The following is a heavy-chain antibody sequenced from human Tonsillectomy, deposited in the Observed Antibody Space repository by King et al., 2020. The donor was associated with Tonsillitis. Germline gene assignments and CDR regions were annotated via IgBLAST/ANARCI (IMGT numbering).Heavy chain of an antibody. CDR2: IIPIFGTA. J-gene: IGHJ3*02. CDR1: GGTFSSYG. Sequence: VQLVESGAEVKKPGSSVKVSCKASGGTFSSYGITWVRQAPGQGLEWVGGIIPIFGTANYAQKFQGRVTITADESTSIAYTELSSLRAEDTAIYYCARTREGLQLENGRGAFYMWGRGT. D-gene: IGHD5-24*01. CDR3: ARTREGLQLENGRGAFYM. V-gene: IGHV1-69*01.